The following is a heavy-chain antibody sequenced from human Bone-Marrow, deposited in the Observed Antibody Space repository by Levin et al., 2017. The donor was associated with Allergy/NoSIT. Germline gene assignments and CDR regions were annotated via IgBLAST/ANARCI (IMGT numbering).Heavy chain of an antibody. D-gene: IGHD2-2*02. V-gene: IGHV1-46*03. Sequence: ASVKVSCKASGYTFTSYYMHWVRQAPGQGLEWMGIINPSGGSTSYAQKFQGRVTMTRDTSTSTVYMELSSLRSEDTAVYYCTTTKGDCSSTSCYTSLGMDVWGQGTTVTVSS. CDR3: TTTKGDCSSTSCYTSLGMDV. J-gene: IGHJ6*02. CDR2: INPSGGST. CDR1: GYTFTSYY.